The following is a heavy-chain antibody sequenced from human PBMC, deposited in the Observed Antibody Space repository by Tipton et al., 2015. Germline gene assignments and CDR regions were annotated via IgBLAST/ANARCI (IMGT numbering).Heavy chain of an antibody. D-gene: IGHD2-8*01. J-gene: IGHJ4*02. CDR3: ARDLYRAYDY. V-gene: IGHV3-33*01. CDR1: GFTFSTHA. CDR2: IYYDGSNK. Sequence: QLVQSGGGVVQPGRSLRLSYAASGFTFSTHAMHWVRQAPGKGLEWVTFIYYDGSNKYYADSVKGRFTISRDNSKNMVYLQMDSLRTEDTAVYYCARDLYRAYDYWGQGTVVTVSS.